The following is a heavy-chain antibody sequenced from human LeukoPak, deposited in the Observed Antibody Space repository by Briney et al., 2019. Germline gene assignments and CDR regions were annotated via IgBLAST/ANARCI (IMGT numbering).Heavy chain of an antibody. CDR2: INPSSGGT. Sequence: ASVKVSCKASGYTFTGYYMHWVRQAPGQGLEWMGWINPSSGGTNYAQKFQGRVTMTRDTSISTACMELSRLRSDDTAVYYCARDHGFGELSSYYYGMDVWGQGTTVTVSS. D-gene: IGHD3-10*01. V-gene: IGHV1-2*02. CDR3: ARDHGFGELSSYYYGMDV. J-gene: IGHJ6*02. CDR1: GYTFTGYY.